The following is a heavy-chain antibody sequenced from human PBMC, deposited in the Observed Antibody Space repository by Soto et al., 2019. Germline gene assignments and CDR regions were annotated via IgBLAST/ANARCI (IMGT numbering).Heavy chain of an antibody. V-gene: IGHV4-39*01. CDR1: GCSISSSSYY. J-gene: IGHJ4*01. Sequence: SETLSLTCTVSGCSISSSSYYWGWIRQPPGKGLEWKGSIYYRGNTYYNPSLKSRVTISVDTSKNQFSLKLSSVTAADTAVYICASEEGGYCSGGSCQVDYWGHGTLV. CDR3: ASEEGGYCSGGSCQVDY. CDR2: IYYRGNT. D-gene: IGHD2-15*01.